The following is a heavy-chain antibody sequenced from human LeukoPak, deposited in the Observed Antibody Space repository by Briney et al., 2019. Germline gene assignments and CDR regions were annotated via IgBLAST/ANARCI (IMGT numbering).Heavy chain of an antibody. CDR2: IIPIFGTA. CDR3: ASNIVVVPAACDAFDI. CDR1: GGTFSGYA. D-gene: IGHD2-2*01. V-gene: IGHV1-69*05. J-gene: IGHJ3*02. Sequence: ASVKVSCKASGGTFSGYAISWVRQAPGQGLEWMGGIIPIFGTANYAQKFQGRVTITTDESTSTAYMELSSLRSEDTAVYYCASNIVVVPAACDAFDIWGQGTMVTVSS.